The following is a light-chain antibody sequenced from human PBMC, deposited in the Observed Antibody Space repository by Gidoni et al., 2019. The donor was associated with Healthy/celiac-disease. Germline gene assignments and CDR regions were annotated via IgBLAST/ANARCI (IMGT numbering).Light chain of an antibody. J-gene: IGLJ2*01. V-gene: IGLV2-14*01. CDR1: SSDVGGYNY. CDR2: EVS. Sequence: QSALTQPASVSGSPGQSITISCTGTSSDVGGYNYVSWYQQHPGKAHKLMIYEVSNRPSGVSNRFSCSKSGNTASLTISGLQAEDEADYYCSSYTSSSTRVFGGGTKLTVL. CDR3: SSYTSSSTRV.